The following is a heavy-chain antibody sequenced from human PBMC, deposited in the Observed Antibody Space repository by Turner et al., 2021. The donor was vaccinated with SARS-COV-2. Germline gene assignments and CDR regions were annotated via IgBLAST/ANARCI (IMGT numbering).Heavy chain of an antibody. CDR3: ERGSGWVADY. CDR1: GFTFNNHW. CDR2: IKQDGSET. Sequence: EVQLAESGGGLVQPGGSLRLPCAAPGFTFNNHWMNWVRQDPGKGIEWVANIKQDGSETLYVDTVKGRFTITRDNAKNKLYRQMNSLRAEDTAIYYCERGSGWVADYWGQGTLVTVSS. D-gene: IGHD6-19*01. J-gene: IGHJ4*02. V-gene: IGHV3-7*01.